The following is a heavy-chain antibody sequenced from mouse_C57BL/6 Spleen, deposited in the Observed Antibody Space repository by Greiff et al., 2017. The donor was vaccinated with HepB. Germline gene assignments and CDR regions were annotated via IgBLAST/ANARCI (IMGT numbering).Heavy chain of an antibody. CDR3: ARGPYYYGSSLNLDY. CDR2: INPSNGGT. V-gene: IGHV1-53*01. D-gene: IGHD1-1*01. Sequence: VQLVESGTELVKPGASVKLSCKASGYTFTSYWMHWVKQRTGQGLEWIGNINPSNGGTNYNEKFKSKATLTVDKSSSTAYMQLSSLTSEDSAVYYCARGPYYYGSSLNLDYWGQGTTLTVSS. J-gene: IGHJ2*01. CDR1: GYTFTSYW.